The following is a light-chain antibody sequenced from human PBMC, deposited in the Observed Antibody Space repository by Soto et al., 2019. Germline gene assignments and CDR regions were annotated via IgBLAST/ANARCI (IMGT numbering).Light chain of an antibody. CDR2: AAS. CDR1: QSISSY. Sequence: IQMTQSPSILSAYVGDRVTITCRASQSISSYLNWYQQKPGKAPKLLIYAASSLQSGVPSRFSGSGSGTDFTLTISSLQPEDFATYYCQQSYSTPPTFGQGTKVAI. J-gene: IGKJ1*01. V-gene: IGKV1-39*01. CDR3: QQSYSTPPT.